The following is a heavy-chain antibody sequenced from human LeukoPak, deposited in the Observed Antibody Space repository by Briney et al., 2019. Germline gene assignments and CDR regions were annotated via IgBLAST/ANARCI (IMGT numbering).Heavy chain of an antibody. Sequence: SLRLSCAASGFTFDDYAMHWVRQAPGKGLEWVSGISWNSGSIGYADSVKGRFTISRDNAKNSLYLQMNSLRAEDTALYYCAKGKQWPVDAFDIWGQGTMVTVSS. CDR2: ISWNSGSI. D-gene: IGHD6-19*01. CDR3: AKGKQWPVDAFDI. V-gene: IGHV3-9*01. J-gene: IGHJ3*02. CDR1: GFTFDDYA.